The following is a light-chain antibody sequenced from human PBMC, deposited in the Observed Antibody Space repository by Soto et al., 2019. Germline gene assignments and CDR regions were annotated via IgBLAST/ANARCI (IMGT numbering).Light chain of an antibody. V-gene: IGKV1-12*02. CDR2: GTS. CDR3: QHANNFPSFI. CDR1: EGLSSW. J-gene: IGKJ3*01. Sequence: DLQMTQSPSSVSASIGDTVTITCRASEGLSSWLAWYQQKPGRAPQLLIYGTSTLQSGVPSRFSGSGSGAEFTLTISSLQPEDVAIYYCQHANNFPSFIFGPGTKVNIK.